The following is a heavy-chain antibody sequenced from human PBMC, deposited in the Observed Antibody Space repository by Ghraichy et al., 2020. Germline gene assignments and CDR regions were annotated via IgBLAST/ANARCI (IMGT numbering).Heavy chain of an antibody. J-gene: IGHJ4*02. CDR2: INPNNDGT. CDR1: GYTFTGYF. Sequence: ASVKVSCKASGYTFTGYFMHWVRQAPGQGLEWMGWINPNNDGTNYAPKFQGRVTMTRDTSISTAYMELNSLRSDDTAVYYCARDAHPPGQLLGYWGQGTLVTVSS. V-gene: IGHV1-2*02. CDR3: ARDAHPPGQLLGY. D-gene: IGHD6-6*01.